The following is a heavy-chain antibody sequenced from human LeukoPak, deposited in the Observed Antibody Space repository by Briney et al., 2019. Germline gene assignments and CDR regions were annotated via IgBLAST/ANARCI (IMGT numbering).Heavy chain of an antibody. CDR2: IIPIFGTA. V-gene: IGHV1-69*13. Sequence: SVKVSCKASGGTFISYAISWVRQAPGQGLEWMGGIIPIFGTANYAQKFQGRVTITADESTSTAYMELSSLRSEDTAVYYCLQSQDYYYGMDVWGQGTTVTVSS. CDR1: GGTFISYA. J-gene: IGHJ6*02. D-gene: IGHD4-11*01. CDR3: LQSQDYYYGMDV.